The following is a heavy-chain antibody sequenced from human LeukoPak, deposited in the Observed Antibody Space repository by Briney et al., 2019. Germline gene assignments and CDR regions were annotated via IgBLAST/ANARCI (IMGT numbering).Heavy chain of an antibody. J-gene: IGHJ5*02. V-gene: IGHV4-4*07. CDR2: IYTSGST. CDR3: TGGIVGAPRGLFDP. Sequence: SETLSLTCTVSGGSISSYYWSWFRRPAGKGLAWIGRIYTSGSTNYTPSLKSRVTMSVDTSKTQFSLKLSSVTAADTAVYYFTGGIVGAPRGLFDPWGQGTLVTVSS. CDR1: GGSISSYY. D-gene: IGHD1-26*01.